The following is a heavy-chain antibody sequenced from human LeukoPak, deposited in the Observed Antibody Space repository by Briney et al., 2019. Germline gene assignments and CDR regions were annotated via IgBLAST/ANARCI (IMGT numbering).Heavy chain of an antibody. J-gene: IGHJ6*03. CDR3: AGERYFAPMDV. CDR1: GYTFTNYG. V-gene: IGHV1-18*01. Sequence: AASVKVSCKASGYTFTNYGISWVRQAPGQGLEWVGWISAYNGNTNYAQKVQGRVTMTTDTSTSTAYMELRSLRSDDTAVYYCAGERYFAPMDVWGKGTTVTISS. CDR2: ISAYNGNT. D-gene: IGHD3-9*01.